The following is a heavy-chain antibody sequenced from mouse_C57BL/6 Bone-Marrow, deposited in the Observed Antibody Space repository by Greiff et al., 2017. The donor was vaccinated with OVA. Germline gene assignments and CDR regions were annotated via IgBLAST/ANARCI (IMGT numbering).Heavy chain of an antibody. V-gene: IGHV8-8*01. CDR1: GFSLSTFGMG. J-gene: IGHJ4*01. D-gene: IGHD2-5*01. CDR3: ARILYSNYHFSYAMDY. CDR2: IWWDDDK. Sequence: ESGPGILQPSQTLSLTCSFSGFSLSTFGMGVGWIRQPSGKGLEWLAHIWWDDDKYYNPALKSRLTISKDTSKNQVFLKIANVDTADTATYYCARILYSNYHFSYAMDYWGQGTSVTVSS.